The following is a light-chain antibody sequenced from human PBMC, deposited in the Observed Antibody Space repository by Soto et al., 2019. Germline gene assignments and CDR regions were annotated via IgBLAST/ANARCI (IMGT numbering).Light chain of an antibody. V-gene: IGKV1-5*03. CDR1: QSISTW. CDR2: KAS. CDR3: QQYNGYSYT. J-gene: IGKJ2*01. Sequence: DIQMTQSPSTLSASVGDRVTITCRASQSISTWLAWYQQKPGKAPKVLIYKASTLESGVPSRFRGSGSGTEFTLTISSLQPDDFATYYCQQYNGYSYTFGQGTKLEIK.